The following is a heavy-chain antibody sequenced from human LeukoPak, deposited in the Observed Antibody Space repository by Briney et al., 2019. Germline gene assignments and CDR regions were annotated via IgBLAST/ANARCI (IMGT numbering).Heavy chain of an antibody. D-gene: IGHD5-24*01. CDR3: ARGRDGYTNDAFDI. CDR1: GFTVSSNY. J-gene: IGHJ3*02. CDR2: IYSGGST. V-gene: IGHV3-53*01. Sequence: PGGSLRLSCAASGFTVSSNYMSWVRQAPGKGLERVSVIYSGGSTYYADSVKGRFTISRDNSKNTLYLQMNSLRAEDTAVYYCARGRDGYTNDAFDIWGQGTMVTVSS.